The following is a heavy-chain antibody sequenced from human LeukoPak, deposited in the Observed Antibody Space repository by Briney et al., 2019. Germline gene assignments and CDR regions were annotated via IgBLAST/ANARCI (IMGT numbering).Heavy chain of an antibody. CDR1: GYTFTNYW. Sequence: GESLKISCQVSGYTFTNYWIGWVRQMSGKGLEWMGTIYPGDSDTRYSPSFQGQVIISVDKSSNTTYLQWSRLKASDTAMYLCARRLVGASTTYFDYWGQGTLVTVSS. CDR3: ARRLVGASTTYFDY. CDR2: IYPGDSDT. V-gene: IGHV5-51*01. D-gene: IGHD1-26*01. J-gene: IGHJ4*02.